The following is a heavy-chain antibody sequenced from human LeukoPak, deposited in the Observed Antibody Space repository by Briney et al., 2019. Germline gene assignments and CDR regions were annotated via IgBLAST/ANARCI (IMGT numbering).Heavy chain of an antibody. CDR3: ARARGKAVAIFDY. CDR1: GGSFSGYY. J-gene: IGHJ4*02. CDR2: INHSGST. V-gene: IGHV4-34*01. Sequence: SETLSLTCAVYGGSFSGYYWSWIRQPPGKGLEWIGEINHSGSTNYNPSLKSRVTISVDTSKNQFSLKLSSVTAADTAVYYYARARGKAVAIFDYWGQGTLVTVSS. D-gene: IGHD6-19*01.